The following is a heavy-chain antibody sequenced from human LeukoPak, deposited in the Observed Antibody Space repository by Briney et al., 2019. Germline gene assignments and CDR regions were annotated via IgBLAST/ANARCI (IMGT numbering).Heavy chain of an antibody. J-gene: IGHJ4*02. Sequence: KSGGSLRLSCAASGFTFSSYSMNWVRQAPGKGLVWVSSISSSSSYIYYADSVKGRFTISRDNAKNSLYLQMNSLRAEDTAVYYCARDLKESSRWTLPIDYWGQGTLVTVSS. V-gene: IGHV3-21*01. CDR1: GFTFSSYS. D-gene: IGHD6-13*01. CDR3: ARDLKESSRWTLPIDY. CDR2: ISSSSSYI.